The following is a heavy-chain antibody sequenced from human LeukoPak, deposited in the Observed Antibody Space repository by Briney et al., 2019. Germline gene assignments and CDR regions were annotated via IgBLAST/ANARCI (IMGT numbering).Heavy chain of an antibody. CDR3: ARGEGSSIDY. V-gene: IGHV1-2*02. J-gene: IGHJ4*02. CDR2: INPNSGGT. Sequence: GASVKVSRKASGYTFTDYYMHWVRQAPGQGLEWMVWINPNSGGTNYAQKFQGRVTMTIDTSISTAYLEVPGLRSDDTAVYYCARGEGSSIDYWGQGTLVTVSS. D-gene: IGHD6-13*01. CDR1: GYTFTDYY.